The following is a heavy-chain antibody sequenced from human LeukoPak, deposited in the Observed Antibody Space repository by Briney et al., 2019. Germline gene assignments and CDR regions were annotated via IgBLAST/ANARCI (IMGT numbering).Heavy chain of an antibody. J-gene: IGHJ6*02. Sequence: GGSLRLSCAASGFTFSSYEMNGVRQAPGKGLEWVSYISSSGSTIYYADSVKGRFTISRDNAKDSLYLQMNSLRAEDTAVYYCARESVGSQYYYYGMDVWGQGTTVTVSS. CDR3: ARESVGSQYYYYGMDV. D-gene: IGHD1-26*01. CDR2: ISSSGSTI. CDR1: GFTFSSYE. V-gene: IGHV3-48*03.